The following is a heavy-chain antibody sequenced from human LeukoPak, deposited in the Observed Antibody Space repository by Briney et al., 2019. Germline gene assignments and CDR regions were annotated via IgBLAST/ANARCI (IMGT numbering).Heavy chain of an antibody. CDR2: INIDGATT. CDR3: VRGAVGTGVWFDP. V-gene: IGHV3-74*01. Sequence: GGSLRLSCAASGLTFSGYWMHWVRQAPGKGLEWVSRINIDGATTNYADSVKGRFTISRDNAKNTLHLQMNSLRADDTAVYYCVRGAVGTGVWFDPWGRGTLVTVSS. CDR1: GLTFSGYW. J-gene: IGHJ5*02. D-gene: IGHD1-26*01.